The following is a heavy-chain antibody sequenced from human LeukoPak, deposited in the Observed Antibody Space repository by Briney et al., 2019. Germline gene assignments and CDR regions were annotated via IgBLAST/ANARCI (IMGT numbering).Heavy chain of an antibody. J-gene: IGHJ4*02. Sequence: GGSLRLSCAASGFSFDDYAMHWVRQVPGKGLEWVSGITWNSAPIGYADSVRGRFTISRDNSKNSLYLQMNSLTVEDTAVYYCAKNRSGWYYLDYWGQGTLVTVSS. V-gene: IGHV3-9*01. CDR1: GFSFDDYA. D-gene: IGHD6-19*01. CDR2: ITWNSAPI. CDR3: AKNRSGWYYLDY.